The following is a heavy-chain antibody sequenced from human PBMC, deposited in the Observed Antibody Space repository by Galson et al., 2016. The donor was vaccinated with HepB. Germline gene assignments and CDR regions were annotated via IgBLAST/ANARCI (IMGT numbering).Heavy chain of an antibody. V-gene: IGHV3-23*01. J-gene: IGHJ6*02. CDR3: TTDRGYSSGWYYYGMDT. CDR1: GSTFSTYA. Sequence: SLRLSCAASGSTFSTYAMNWVRQAPGKGLEWVSGISDNGGSTYYADSVKGRFTISRDNSKNTLYLQMNSLKTEDTAVYYCTTDRGYSSGWYYYGMDTWGQGTMVTVSS. CDR2: ISDNGGST. D-gene: IGHD6-19*01.